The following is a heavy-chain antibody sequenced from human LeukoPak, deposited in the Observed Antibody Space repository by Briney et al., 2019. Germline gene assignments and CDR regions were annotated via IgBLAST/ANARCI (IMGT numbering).Heavy chain of an antibody. CDR2: ISGSGGST. D-gene: IGHD3-3*01. V-gene: IGHV3-23*01. J-gene: IGHJ5*02. CDR1: GFTFSSYA. Sequence: GGSLTLSCAASGFTFSSYAMSWVRQAPGKGLEWVSAISGSGGSTYYADSVKGRFTISRDNSKNTPYLQMNSLRAEDTAVYYCAKEGDFWSRYPNWFDPWGQGTLVTVSS. CDR3: AKEGDFWSRYPNWFDP.